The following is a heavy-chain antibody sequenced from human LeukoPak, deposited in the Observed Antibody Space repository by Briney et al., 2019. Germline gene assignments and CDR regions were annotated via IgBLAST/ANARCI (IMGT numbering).Heavy chain of an antibody. Sequence: PSQTLSLTCTVSGGSISSGSYYWSWIRQPAGKGLEWIGRIYTSGSTNYNPSLKSRVTISVGTSKNQFSLKLSSVTAADTAVYYCASGGGYDSSGYYPLPFDYWGQGTLVTVSS. CDR3: ASGGGYDSSGYYPLPFDY. D-gene: IGHD3-22*01. CDR1: GGSISSGSYY. J-gene: IGHJ4*02. V-gene: IGHV4-61*02. CDR2: IYTSGST.